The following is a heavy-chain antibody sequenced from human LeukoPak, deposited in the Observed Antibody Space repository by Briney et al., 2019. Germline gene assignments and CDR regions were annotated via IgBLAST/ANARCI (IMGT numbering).Heavy chain of an antibody. CDR1: GFTFSNYW. CDR3: AKGMGGSYSWYYFDY. V-gene: IGHV3-23*01. J-gene: IGHJ4*02. Sequence: GGSLRLSCAASGFTFSNYWMHWVRQVPGKGLVWVSGISGSGGSTYYADSVKGRFTISRDNSKNTLYLQMNSLTAEDTAVCYCAKGMGGSYSWYYFDYWGQGTLVTVSS. D-gene: IGHD1-26*01. CDR2: ISGSGGST.